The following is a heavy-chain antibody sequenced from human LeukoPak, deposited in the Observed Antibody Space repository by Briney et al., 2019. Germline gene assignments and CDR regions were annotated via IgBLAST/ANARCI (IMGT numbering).Heavy chain of an antibody. Sequence: GASVKVSCKASGGTFSSYAISWVRQAPGQGLEWMGGIIPIFGTANYAQKFQGRVTITADESTSTAYMELSSLRSEDTAVYYCARDVKGGYHLDYWGQGTLVTVSS. CDR3: ARDVKGGYHLDY. J-gene: IGHJ4*02. CDR1: GGTFSSYA. CDR2: IIPIFGTA. D-gene: IGHD3-22*01. V-gene: IGHV1-69*01.